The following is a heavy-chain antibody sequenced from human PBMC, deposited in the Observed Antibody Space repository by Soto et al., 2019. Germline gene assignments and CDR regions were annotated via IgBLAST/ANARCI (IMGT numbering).Heavy chain of an antibody. CDR1: GGTFSSYA. V-gene: IGHV1-69*06. Sequence: QVQLVQSGAEVKKPGSSVKVSCKASGGTFSSYAISWVRQAPGQGLEWMGGIIPIFGTANYAQKFQGRVTITADKSTSTADMELRSLRSEDTAVYYCAREGSSGWDDGFGYCDYWGQGTLVTVSS. J-gene: IGHJ4*02. CDR2: IIPIFGTA. CDR3: AREGSSGWDDGFGYCDY. D-gene: IGHD6-19*01.